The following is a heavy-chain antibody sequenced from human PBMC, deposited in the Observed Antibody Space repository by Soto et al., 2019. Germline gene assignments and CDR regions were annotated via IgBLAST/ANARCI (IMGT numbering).Heavy chain of an antibody. J-gene: IGHJ4*02. Sequence: QVQLVQSGAEVKRPGASVKISCEASGYTFSNHYIHWVRQAPGQGLEWIGIINPSGGTASNAKKFQGRVTMTRDTSASTAYLMLSSLTSGDTAVYYCAREGSYYFDSRNDYWGQGTLVTVSS. CDR3: AREGSYYFDSRNDY. CDR2: INPSGGTA. CDR1: GYTFSNHY. D-gene: IGHD3-22*01. V-gene: IGHV1-46*01.